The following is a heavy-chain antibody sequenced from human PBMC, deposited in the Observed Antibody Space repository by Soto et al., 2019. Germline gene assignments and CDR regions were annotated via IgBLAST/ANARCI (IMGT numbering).Heavy chain of an antibody. D-gene: IGHD5-18*01. J-gene: IGHJ4*02. CDR2: IYYSGST. Sequence: PXETRSLTCTVSGCSISSYYWSWIRQPPGKGLEWIGYIYYSGSTNYNPSLKSRVTISVDTSKNQFSLKLSSVTAADTAVYYCARDPGIQLWSPHFDYWGQGPLVTVSS. V-gene: IGHV4-59*01. CDR1: GCSISSYY. CDR3: ARDPGIQLWSPHFDY.